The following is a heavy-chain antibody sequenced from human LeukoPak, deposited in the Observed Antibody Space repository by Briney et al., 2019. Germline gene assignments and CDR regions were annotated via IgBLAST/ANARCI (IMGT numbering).Heavy chain of an antibody. CDR3: ARTAPDSSSWYAIFDY. Sequence: ASVKVSCKASGYTFTGYYMHWVRQAPGQGLEWMGRINPNSGGTNYAQKFQGRVTMTRDTSISTAYMELSSLRSEDTAVYYCARTAPDSSSWYAIFDYWGQGTLVTVSS. J-gene: IGHJ4*02. V-gene: IGHV1-2*06. CDR2: INPNSGGT. D-gene: IGHD6-13*01. CDR1: GYTFTGYY.